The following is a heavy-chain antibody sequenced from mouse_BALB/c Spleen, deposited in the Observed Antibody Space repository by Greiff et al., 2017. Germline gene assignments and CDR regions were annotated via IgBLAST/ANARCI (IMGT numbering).Heavy chain of an antibody. CDR3: ARSRGLKGYFDY. J-gene: IGHJ2*01. CDR2: IDPFNGGT. V-gene: IGHV1S135*01. D-gene: IGHD3-1*01. Sequence: EVQLQESGPELMKPGASVKISCKASGYSLTSYYMHWVKQSHGKSLEWIGYIDPFNGGTSYNQKFKGKATLTVDKSSSTAYMHLSSLTSEDSAVYYCARSRGLKGYFDYWGQGTTLTVSS. CDR1: GYSLTSYY.